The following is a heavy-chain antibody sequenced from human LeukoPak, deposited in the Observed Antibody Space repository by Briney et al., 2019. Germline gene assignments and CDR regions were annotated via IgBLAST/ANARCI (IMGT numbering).Heavy chain of an antibody. Sequence: PGGSLSLSCAASGFTFSSYAMHWVRQAPGKGLEWVAVISYDGSNKYYADTVKGRFTISRDNSKNTLYLQMNSLRAEDTAVYYCARDHWSYDFWSGFPDYWGQGTLVTVSS. V-gene: IGHV3-30-3*01. CDR3: ARDHWSYDFWSGFPDY. CDR2: ISYDGSNK. D-gene: IGHD3-3*01. J-gene: IGHJ4*02. CDR1: GFTFSSYA.